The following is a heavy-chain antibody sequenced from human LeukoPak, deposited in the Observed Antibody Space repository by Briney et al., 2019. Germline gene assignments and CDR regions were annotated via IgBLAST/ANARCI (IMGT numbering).Heavy chain of an antibody. CDR2: ISAYNGNT. J-gene: IGHJ3*02. D-gene: IGHD3-10*01. V-gene: IGHV1-18*01. Sequence: ASVKVSCKASGYTFTSYGISWVRQAPGQGLEWMGWISAYNGNTNYAQKLQGRVTMTTDTSTSTAYMELRSLRSDDTAVYYCARVDRHGSGSYSYDRWAFDIWGQGIMVTVSS. CDR3: ARVDRHGSGSYSYDRWAFDI. CDR1: GYTFTSYG.